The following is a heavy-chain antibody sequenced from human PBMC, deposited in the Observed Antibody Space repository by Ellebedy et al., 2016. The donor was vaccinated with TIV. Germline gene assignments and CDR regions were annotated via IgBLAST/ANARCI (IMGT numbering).Heavy chain of an antibody. V-gene: IGHV3-30-3*01. CDR3: AKDTSDRYYFDC. D-gene: IGHD2-2*01. CDR2: ISSSGSNT. Sequence: GESLKISCAVSGFTFSSYAMHWVRQAPGKGLEWVAIISSSGSNTYNADSVKGRFTVSRDSSKNTLYLEMNSLRAEDTAVYYCAKDTSDRYYFDCWGQGTLVTVSS. J-gene: IGHJ4*02. CDR1: GFTFSSYA.